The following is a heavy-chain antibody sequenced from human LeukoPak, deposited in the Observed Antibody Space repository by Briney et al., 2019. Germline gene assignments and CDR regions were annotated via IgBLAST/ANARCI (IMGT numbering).Heavy chain of an antibody. Sequence: PGGSLRLSCAASGFTFDDYGMSWVRQAPGKGLEWVSGINWNGGSTGYADSVKGRYTISRDSAKNSLYLQMNSLRAEDTALYYCAREDCTNGVCSHFDYWGQGTLVTVSS. CDR3: AREDCTNGVCSHFDY. D-gene: IGHD2-8*01. CDR2: INWNGGST. V-gene: IGHV3-20*04. J-gene: IGHJ4*02. CDR1: GFTFDDYG.